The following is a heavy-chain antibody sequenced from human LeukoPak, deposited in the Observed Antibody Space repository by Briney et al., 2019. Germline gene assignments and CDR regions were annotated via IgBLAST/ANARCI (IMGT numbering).Heavy chain of an antibody. CDR3: VAYYYDSNGYYFVDY. CDR2: INHRGST. Sequence: SETLSLTCGVHGGSFSGYYWSWIRQPPGKGLEWIGDINHRGSTNYKPSLKSRVTISVDTSMNQYSLKLSSVTAADTAVYYCVAYYYDSNGYYFVDYWGQGTLVTVSS. J-gene: IGHJ4*02. D-gene: IGHD3-22*01. CDR1: GGSFSGYY. V-gene: IGHV4-34*01.